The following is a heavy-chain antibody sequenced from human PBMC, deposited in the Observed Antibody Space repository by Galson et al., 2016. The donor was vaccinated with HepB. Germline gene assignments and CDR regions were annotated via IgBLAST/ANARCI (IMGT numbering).Heavy chain of an antibody. J-gene: IGHJ4*02. CDR1: GYTFSNSW. CDR3: ARHPQTTMPDY. V-gene: IGHV5-51*01. CDR2: IYPGDSDT. Sequence: QSGAEVKKPGESLKISCRASGYTFSNSWIGWVRQMPGKGLEWMGIIYPGDSDTTYSQSFQGHVTIPPDKSNNTAYLQWTSLKASYSAIYFCARHPQTTMPDYWGQGTLVTVSS. D-gene: IGHD2-2*01.